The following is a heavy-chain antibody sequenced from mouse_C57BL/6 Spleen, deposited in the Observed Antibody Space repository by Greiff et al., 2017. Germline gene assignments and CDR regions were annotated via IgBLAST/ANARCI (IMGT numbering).Heavy chain of an antibody. CDR2: INCDGSST. CDR3: AREDYGTRLDY. CDR1: GFTFSDYY. J-gene: IGHJ2*01. Sequence: DVHLVESEGGLVQPGSSMKLSCTASGFTFSDYYMAWVRQVPEKGLEWVANINCDGSSTYYLDPLKSRFIISRDDAKNIRYLQRSSLKSEDTATYYCAREDYGTRLDYWGQGTTLTVAS. V-gene: IGHV5-16*01. D-gene: IGHD2-1*01.